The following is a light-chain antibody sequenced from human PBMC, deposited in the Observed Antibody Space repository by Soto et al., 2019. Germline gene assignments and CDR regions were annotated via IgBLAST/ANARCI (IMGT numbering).Light chain of an antibody. CDR1: SSDVGNYNY. V-gene: IGLV2-14*01. CDR3: SSYTRTSTLG. J-gene: IGLJ3*02. CDR2: QVS. Sequence: QSALTQPASVSGSPGQSITISCTGTSSDVGNYNYVSWYQQHPGKAPQLMIFQVSNRASGVSNRFSGSKSGDTASLTISGLQAEDEADYYCSSYTRTSTLGFGGGTKLTVL.